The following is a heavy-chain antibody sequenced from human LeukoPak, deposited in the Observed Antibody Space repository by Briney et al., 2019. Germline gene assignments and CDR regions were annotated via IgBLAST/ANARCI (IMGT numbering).Heavy chain of an antibody. J-gene: IGHJ4*02. CDR1: GFTFSDYT. CDR3: ARDLGARGY. CDR2: ISSRGSVI. D-gene: IGHD3-16*01. Sequence: GGSLRLSCATSGFTFSDYTMNWVHQAPGKRLEWLSSISSRGSVIYYADSVKGRFTISRDNANNSLYLQMNSLRADDTAVYYCARDLGARGYWGRGILVTVSS. V-gene: IGHV3-21*01.